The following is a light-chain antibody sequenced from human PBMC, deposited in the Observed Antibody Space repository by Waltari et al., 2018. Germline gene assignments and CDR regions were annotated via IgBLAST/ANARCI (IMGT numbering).Light chain of an antibody. Sequence: SYVLTQAPSVSVAPGQTASVTCGGANIVNKNVHWYRQKPGQAPVLVVHDDTARPSGIPARLSGSNFGNTATLTISRVEAGDEADYYCQVWDSSRHHWVFGGGTTLTVL. CDR2: DDT. CDR3: QVWDSSRHHWV. V-gene: IGLV3-21*02. CDR1: NIVNKN. J-gene: IGLJ3*02.